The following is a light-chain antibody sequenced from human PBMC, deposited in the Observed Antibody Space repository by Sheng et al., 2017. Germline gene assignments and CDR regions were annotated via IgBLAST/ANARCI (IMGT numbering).Light chain of an antibody. CDR1: QSISSW. Sequence: DIQMTQSPSTLSASIGDRVTITCRASQSISSWLAWYQQKPGKAPELLIFKASSLESGVPSRFSGSGSGTEFTLTISSLQPDDFATYYCQQYDCSSKYNFGQGTKLEIK. CDR3: QQYDCSSKYN. J-gene: IGKJ2*01. CDR2: KAS. V-gene: IGKV1-5*03.